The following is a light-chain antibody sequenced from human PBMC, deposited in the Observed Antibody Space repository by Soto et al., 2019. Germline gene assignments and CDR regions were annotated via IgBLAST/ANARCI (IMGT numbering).Light chain of an antibody. CDR3: SSNISSGTLV. CDR2: EVS. CDR1: SSDVGGYNY. V-gene: IGLV2-14*01. J-gene: IGLJ2*01. Sequence: QSALTQPASVSGSPGQSITISCTGTSSDVGGYNYVSWYQQHPGKAPKLMIYEVSNRPSGVSNRFSGSKSGNTPSVTISGLEDEDEAEYYCSSNISSGTLVFGG.